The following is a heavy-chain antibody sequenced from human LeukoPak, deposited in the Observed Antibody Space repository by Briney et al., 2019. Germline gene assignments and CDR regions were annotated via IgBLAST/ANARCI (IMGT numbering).Heavy chain of an antibody. D-gene: IGHD2-21*02. CDR3: ARAYCGGDCSDFDY. CDR1: GGTFSSYA. CDR2: IIPIFGTA. V-gene: IGHV1-69*05. Sequence: SVKVSCKASGGTFSSYAISWVRQAPGQGLEWMGGIIPIFGTANYAQKLQGRVTMTTDTSTSTAYMELRSLRSDDTAVYYCARAYCGGDCSDFDYWGQGTLVTVSS. J-gene: IGHJ4*02.